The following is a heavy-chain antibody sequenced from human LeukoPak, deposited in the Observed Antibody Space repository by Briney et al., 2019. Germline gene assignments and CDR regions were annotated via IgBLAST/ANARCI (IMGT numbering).Heavy chain of an antibody. V-gene: IGHV4-39*01. CDR3: ASQDYGGNDWYFDL. Sequence: SETLSLTCTVSGGSISSSSYYWGWIRQPPGKGLEWIGSIYYSGSTHYNPSLKSRVTISVDTSKNQFSLKLSSVTAADTAVYYCASQDYGGNDWYFDLWGRGTLVTVSS. CDR1: GGSISSSSYY. J-gene: IGHJ2*01. CDR2: IYYSGST. D-gene: IGHD4-17*01.